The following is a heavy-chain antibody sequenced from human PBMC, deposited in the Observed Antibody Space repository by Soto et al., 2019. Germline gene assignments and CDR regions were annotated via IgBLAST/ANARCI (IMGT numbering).Heavy chain of an antibody. D-gene: IGHD6-13*01. V-gene: IGHV4-34*01. J-gene: IGHJ5*02. Sequence: QVQLQQWGAGLLKPSETLSLTCAVYGGSFSGYYWSWIRQPPGKGLEWIGEINHSGSTNYNPSLKSRVTISVDTSKNQFSLKLSSVTAADTAVYYCARGLTYSSSWYNWFDPWGQGTLVTVSS. CDR1: GGSFSGYY. CDR2: INHSGST. CDR3: ARGLTYSSSWYNWFDP.